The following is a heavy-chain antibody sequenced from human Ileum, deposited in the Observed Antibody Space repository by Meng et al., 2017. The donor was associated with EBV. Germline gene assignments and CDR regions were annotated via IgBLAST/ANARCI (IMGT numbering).Heavy chain of an antibody. Sequence: QVQLVQSGSELKKPGASVKVSCKASGYIFTNYAMNWVRQAPGQGLEWMGWINAGNGNTKYSERFQSRVTITRDTAASTAYMELSSLRSEDTAVYYCARTGCSSSSCYDYWGQGTLVTVSS. J-gene: IGHJ4*02. D-gene: IGHD2-2*01. CDR1: GYIFTNYA. CDR3: ARTGCSSSSCYDY. V-gene: IGHV1-3*01. CDR2: INAGNGNT.